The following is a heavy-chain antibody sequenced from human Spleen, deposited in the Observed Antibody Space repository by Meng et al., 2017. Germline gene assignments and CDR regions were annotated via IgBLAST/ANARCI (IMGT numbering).Heavy chain of an antibody. CDR2: IYPGDSDT. J-gene: IGHJ4*02. V-gene: IGHV5-51*01. CDR1: GYIFTKYW. Sequence: GESLKISCQGSGYIFTKYWIGWARQMPGKGLEWMGIIYPGDSDTRYSPSFQGQVTISADKSINTAYLQWSSLKASDTAMYYCARDEDISAAGKLFGDYWGQGTLVTVSS. D-gene: IGHD6-13*01. CDR3: ARDEDISAAGKLFGDY.